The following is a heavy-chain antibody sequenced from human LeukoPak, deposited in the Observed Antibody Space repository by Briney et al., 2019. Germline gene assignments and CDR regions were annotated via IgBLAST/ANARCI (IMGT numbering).Heavy chain of an antibody. CDR3: ARGPSSNWYSY. V-gene: IGHV4-34*01. CDR1: GGSFSGYY. Sequence: SETLSLTCAVYGGSFSGYYWSWIRQPPGKGLEWIGEINHSGSTNYNPSLKSRVTISVDTSKNQFSLKLSSVTAADTAVYYCARGPSSNWYSYWGQGTLVTVSS. D-gene: IGHD6-13*01. J-gene: IGHJ4*02. CDR2: INHSGST.